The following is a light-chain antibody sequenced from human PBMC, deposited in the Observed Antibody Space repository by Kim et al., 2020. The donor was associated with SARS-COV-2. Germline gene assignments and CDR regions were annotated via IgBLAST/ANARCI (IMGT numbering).Light chain of an antibody. V-gene: IGKV3-15*01. CDR2: GAS. Sequence: SPGESATLSCWASQSIGTNLAWYQQKAGHAPRLLIYGASARATGIPARFSGSGSGTEFTLTISSLQSDDSAVYYCHQYKNWPPWTFGQGTKVEIK. CDR1: QSIGTN. J-gene: IGKJ1*01. CDR3: HQYKNWPPWT.